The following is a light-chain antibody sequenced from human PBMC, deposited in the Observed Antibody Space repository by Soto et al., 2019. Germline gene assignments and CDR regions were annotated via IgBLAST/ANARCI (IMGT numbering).Light chain of an antibody. J-gene: IGKJ3*01. CDR2: NAS. CDR1: ESVTTK. Sequence: DIVLTQSPFTVSLSPGDRATLTCRASESVTTKLAWYQQRPGQTPRLLIYNASTRATAVPARFSGGGSVTEFSLTISSLQSDDFGVYYCHQYNTWPPRFTFGPGTKVDIK. CDR3: HQYNTWPPRFT. V-gene: IGKV3-15*01.